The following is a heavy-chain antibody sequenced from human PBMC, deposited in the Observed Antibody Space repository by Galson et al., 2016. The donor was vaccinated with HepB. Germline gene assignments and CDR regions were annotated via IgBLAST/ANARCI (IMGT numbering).Heavy chain of an antibody. CDR2: IGIGGDT. Sequence: SLRLSCAASGFTLSSHDMHLVRQATGKRPEWVAAIGIGGDTFYGGSVKGRFTIFRESAQNSLYLQMNSLRPGDTALYYCAREADCSGTNCYDAMDVWGQGTTVTVSS. J-gene: IGHJ6*02. D-gene: IGHD2-2*01. V-gene: IGHV3-13*04. CDR1: GFTLSSHD. CDR3: AREADCSGTNCYDAMDV.